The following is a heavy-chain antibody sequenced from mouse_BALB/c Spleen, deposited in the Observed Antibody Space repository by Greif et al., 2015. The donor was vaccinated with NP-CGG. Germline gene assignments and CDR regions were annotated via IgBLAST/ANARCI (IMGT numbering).Heavy chain of an antibody. J-gene: IGHJ4*01. CDR3: ARLGYLLWDLDY. V-gene: IGHV1-9*01. Sequence: QVQLQQSGAELMKPGASVKISCKATGYTFSSYWIEWVKQRPGHGLEWIGEILPGSGSTNYNEKFKGKATFTADTSSNTAYMQLSSLTSEDSAVYYCARLGYLLWDLDYWGQGTSVTVSS. CDR1: GYTFSSYW. D-gene: IGHD2-1*01. CDR2: ILPGSGST.